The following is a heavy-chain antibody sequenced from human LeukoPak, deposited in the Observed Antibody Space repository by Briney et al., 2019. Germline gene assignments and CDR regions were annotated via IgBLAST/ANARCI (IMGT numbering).Heavy chain of an antibody. Sequence: SVKVSCKASGGTFSSYTISWVRRAPGQGLEWMGRIIPILGIANYAQKFQGRVTITADKSTSTAYMELSSLRSEDTAVYYCARGGVSNSWYRTPDYWGQGTLVTVSS. J-gene: IGHJ4*02. D-gene: IGHD6-13*01. CDR3: ARGGVSNSWYRTPDY. V-gene: IGHV1-69*02. CDR1: GGTFSSYT. CDR2: IIPILGIA.